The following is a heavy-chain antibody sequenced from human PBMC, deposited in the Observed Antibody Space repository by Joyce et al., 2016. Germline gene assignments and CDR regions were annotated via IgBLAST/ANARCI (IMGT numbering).Heavy chain of an antibody. D-gene: IGHD1-26*01. CDR3: ATDLSDTGTPFDY. V-gene: IGHV3-23*01. J-gene: IGHJ4*02. CDR1: VLTFSSCA. CDR2: ISASGTTA. Sequence: EVQLLKFGGGLVQPGGPLRLSCAASVLTFSSCAMSWVRQVPGKGLEWVSIISASGTTAYYADSVKGRFNISRDNSKNTVYLQMNSLRAEDTAVYYCATDLSDTGTPFDYWGQGTLVTVSS.